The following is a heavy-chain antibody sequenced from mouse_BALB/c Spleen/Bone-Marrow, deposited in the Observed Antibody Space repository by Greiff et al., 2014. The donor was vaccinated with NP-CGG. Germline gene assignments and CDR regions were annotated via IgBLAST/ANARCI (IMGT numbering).Heavy chain of an antibody. J-gene: IGHJ1*01. Sequence: VKLMESGPELVKPGTLVKMSCKASGHTFTSYDINWVKQRPGQGLELIGWINPGDGSAKYNEKSKGKATLTADKSSSTAYMQLSSLTSENTAVYFCARSGDGYYWYFDVWGAGTMVTVSS. CDR3: ARSGDGYYWYFDV. CDR2: INPGDGSA. V-gene: IGHV1S56*01. CDR1: GHTFTSYD. D-gene: IGHD2-3*01.